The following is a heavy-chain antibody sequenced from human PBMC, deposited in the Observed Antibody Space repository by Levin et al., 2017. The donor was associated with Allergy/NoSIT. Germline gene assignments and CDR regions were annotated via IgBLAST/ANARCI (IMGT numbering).Heavy chain of an antibody. Sequence: GESLKISCAASGFTFSNAWMSWVRQAPGKGLEWVGRIKSKTDGGTTDYAAPVKGRFTISRDDSKNTLYLQMNSLKTEDTAVYYCTTPDPSLYYYYGMDVWGQGTTVTVSS. CDR3: TTPDPSLYYYYGMDV. CDR1: GFTFSNAW. J-gene: IGHJ6*02. V-gene: IGHV3-15*01. CDR2: IKSKTDGGTT.